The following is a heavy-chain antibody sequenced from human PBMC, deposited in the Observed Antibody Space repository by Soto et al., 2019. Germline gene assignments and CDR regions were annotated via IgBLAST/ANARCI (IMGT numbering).Heavy chain of an antibody. J-gene: IGHJ4*02. CDR2: ISGSGGST. CDR3: AKDLDPNEDFGVVMAFDY. CDR1: GFTFSSYA. V-gene: IGHV3-23*01. Sequence: PGGSLRLSCAASGFTFSSYAMSWVRQAPGKGLEWVSAISGSGGSTYYADSVKGRFTISRDNSKNTLYLQMNSLRAEDTAVYYCAKDLDPNEDFGVVMAFDYWGQGTLVTVSS. D-gene: IGHD3-3*01.